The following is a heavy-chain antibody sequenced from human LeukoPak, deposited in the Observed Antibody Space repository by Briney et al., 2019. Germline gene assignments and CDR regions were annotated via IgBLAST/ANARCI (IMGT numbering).Heavy chain of an antibody. CDR1: GCSISSSSHY. D-gene: IGHD3-10*01. J-gene: IGHJ5*02. Sequence: SETLSLTCSVSGCSISSSSHYWGWVRQPPGKGLEWIGSSYYSGGSYYNPSLKSRVTISVDTSKNQFSLKLTSVTATDTAVYYCARFALWFARLDPWGQGTLVTVSS. CDR2: SYYSGGS. CDR3: ARFALWFARLDP. V-gene: IGHV4-39*01.